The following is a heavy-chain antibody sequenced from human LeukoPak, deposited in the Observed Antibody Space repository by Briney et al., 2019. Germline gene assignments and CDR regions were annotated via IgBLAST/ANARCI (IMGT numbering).Heavy chain of an antibody. CDR3: ARDRSYSGSYYEDF. Sequence: GGSLRLSCVLSGFGLSDSYMTWIRQTPRKGVEWLAYISGSGSDMYYADSVKGRFTISRDNAKNSLYLQMNSLGVEDTAFYYCARDRSYSGSYYEDFWGQGTLVTVSP. V-gene: IGHV3-11*01. J-gene: IGHJ4*02. CDR2: ISGSGSDM. D-gene: IGHD1-26*01. CDR1: GFGLSDSY.